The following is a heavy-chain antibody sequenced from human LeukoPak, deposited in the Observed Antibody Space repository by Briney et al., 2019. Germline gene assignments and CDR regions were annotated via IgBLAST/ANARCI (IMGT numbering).Heavy chain of an antibody. CDR2: IKSKSERGTT. J-gene: IGHJ4*02. CDR3: TSNLYCSTSSCYTLDN. Sequence: GGSLRLSCAASGFTFSNGWMSWVRRAPGTGLEWVGRIKSKSERGTTDYAALVKGRFTISRDGSTNTVYLHMNSLKTEDTAVYFCTSNLYCSTSSCYTLDNWGQGTLVAVSP. CDR1: GFTFSNGW. D-gene: IGHD2-2*02. V-gene: IGHV3-15*01.